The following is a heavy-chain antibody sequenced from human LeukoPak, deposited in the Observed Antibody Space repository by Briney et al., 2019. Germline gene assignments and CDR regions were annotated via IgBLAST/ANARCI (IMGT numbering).Heavy chain of an antibody. CDR1: GGSISSSSYY. Sequence: PSETLSLTCTVSGGSISSSSYYWGWIRQPPGKGLEWIGSIYYGGSTYYNPSLKSRVTVSVDTSKNQFSLKLSSVTAAETAIYYCARLPRYCGGDYSPDWSFDLWGRGTLVTVSS. CDR3: ARLPRYCGGDYSPDWSFDL. CDR2: IYYGGST. V-gene: IGHV4-39*01. J-gene: IGHJ2*01. D-gene: IGHD2-21*02.